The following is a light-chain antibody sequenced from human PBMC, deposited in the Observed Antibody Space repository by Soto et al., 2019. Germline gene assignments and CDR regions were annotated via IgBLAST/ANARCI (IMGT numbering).Light chain of an antibody. CDR2: DVN. V-gene: IGLV2-14*01. CDR3: SSYRTSSIVV. Sequence: QSLLTQPASVSGSPGQSITISCTGTSNDVGGYNYVSWYQQHPGKAPKVMIYDVNYRPSGVSNRFSGTKSDNTASLTISGLQAEDEADYYCSSYRTSSIVVFGGGTKLTVL. CDR1: SNDVGGYNY. J-gene: IGLJ2*01.